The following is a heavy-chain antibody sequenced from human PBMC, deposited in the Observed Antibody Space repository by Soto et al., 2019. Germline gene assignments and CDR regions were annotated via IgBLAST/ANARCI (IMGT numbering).Heavy chain of an antibody. CDR2: ISSSSNYK. V-gene: IGHV3-21*01. D-gene: IGHD3-3*01. CDR3: ARDPSPYDFWSGYSVWGLDY. Sequence: EVQLVESGGGLVKPGGSLRLSCAASGFTFSSYMMNWVRQAPRKGLEWVSSISSSSNYKYYADSVKGRFTISRDNAKNSLYLQMNSLRAEDTAVYYCARDPSPYDFWSGYSVWGLDYWGQGTLVTVSS. J-gene: IGHJ4*02. CDR1: GFTFSSYM.